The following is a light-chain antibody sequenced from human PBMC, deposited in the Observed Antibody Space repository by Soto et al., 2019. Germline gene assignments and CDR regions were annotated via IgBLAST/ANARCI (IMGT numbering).Light chain of an antibody. CDR3: QQRSNWPS. CDR1: QSVSSY. J-gene: IGKJ5*01. V-gene: IGKV3-11*01. CDR2: DAS. Sequence: IGLPQSPSALSLSTGERATLSCRASQSVSSYLAWYQHKPGQAPRLLIYDASNRATGIPARFSGSGSGTDFTPTISSLEPEDFALYYCQQRSNWPSFGQGTRLEIK.